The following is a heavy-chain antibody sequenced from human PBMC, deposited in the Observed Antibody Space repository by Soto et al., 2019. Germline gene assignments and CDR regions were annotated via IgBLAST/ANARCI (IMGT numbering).Heavy chain of an antibody. V-gene: IGHV4-34*01. D-gene: IGHD1-1*01. Sequence: SETLSLTCAVYGGSFTGFYWSWIRQPPGRGLEWIGEVNHSGSTNYNPSLKSRVTISVDTSKNQFSLKLSFVTAADTAVYFCARSSHYNQDDLDMWGQGTMVTVS. CDR2: VNHSGST. J-gene: IGHJ3*02. CDR3: ARSSHYNQDDLDM. CDR1: GGSFTGFY.